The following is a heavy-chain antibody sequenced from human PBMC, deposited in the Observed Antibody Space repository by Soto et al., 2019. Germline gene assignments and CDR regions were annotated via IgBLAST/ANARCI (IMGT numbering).Heavy chain of an antibody. CDR3: ARDPSNTSVSRSWFDP. D-gene: IGHD6-19*01. CDR2: ISAYNGDT. CDR1: GYTFTNHG. V-gene: IGHV1-18*04. J-gene: IGHJ5*02. Sequence: ASVKVSCKASGYTFTNHGVTWVRQAPGQGLEWMGWISAYNGDTNYAQNFQGRVTLTTDTSTSTAYMELRSLRSDDTAVYYCARDPSNTSVSRSWFDPWGQATWVPVSP.